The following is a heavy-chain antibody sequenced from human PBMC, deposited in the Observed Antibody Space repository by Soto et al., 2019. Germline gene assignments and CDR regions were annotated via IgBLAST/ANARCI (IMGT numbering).Heavy chain of an antibody. D-gene: IGHD2-15*01. J-gene: IGHJ4*02. V-gene: IGHV4-59*01. CDR2: VYYSGST. CDR1: GGSISNYY. Sequence: SETLSLTCTVSGGSISNYYWSWIRQPPGKGLEWIGYVYYSGSTNYNPSLKSRVTISLDTSKNQFSLKLSSVTAADTAVYYCARAGAATLSDYWGQGTLVTVSS. CDR3: ARAGAATLSDY.